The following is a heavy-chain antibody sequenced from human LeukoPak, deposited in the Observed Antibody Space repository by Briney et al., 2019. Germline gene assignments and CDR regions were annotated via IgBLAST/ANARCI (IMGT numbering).Heavy chain of an antibody. CDR2: IHYSGST. Sequence: SETLSLTCTVSGGSISSYYWSWIRQPPGKGLEWIGYIHYSGSTNYNPSLKSRVTISVDTSKNQFSLKLSSVTAADTAVYYCARLGGAFWSGNPNRRFDYWGQGTLVTVSS. V-gene: IGHV4-59*08. D-gene: IGHD3-3*01. J-gene: IGHJ4*02. CDR3: ARLGGAFWSGNPNRRFDY. CDR1: GGSISSYY.